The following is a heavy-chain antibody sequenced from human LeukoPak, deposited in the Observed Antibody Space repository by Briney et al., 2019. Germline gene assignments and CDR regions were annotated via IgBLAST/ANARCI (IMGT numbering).Heavy chain of an antibody. CDR3: ARVKGSLGSNAFDI. J-gene: IGHJ3*02. D-gene: IGHD1-26*01. Sequence: GGSLRLSCAASGFTFSSYSMNWVRQAPGKGLEWFSSISSSSSYIYYADSVKGRFTISRDNAKNSLYLQMNSLRAEDTAVYYCARVKGSLGSNAFDIWGQGTMVTVSS. CDR2: ISSSSSYI. CDR1: GFTFSSYS. V-gene: IGHV3-21*01.